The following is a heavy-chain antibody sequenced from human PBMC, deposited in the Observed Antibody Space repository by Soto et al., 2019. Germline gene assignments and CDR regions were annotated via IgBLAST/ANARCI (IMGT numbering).Heavy chain of an antibody. D-gene: IGHD4-17*01. CDR1: GYTFTSYY. CDR2: INPILGST. V-gene: IGHV1-46*01. Sequence: GASVKVSCKASGYTFTSYYMHWVRQAPGQGLEWMGRINPILGSTNYAQKFQGRVTMTTDTSTSTAYMELSSLRSEDTAVYYCASHYGDYNAFDIWGQGTMVTVSS. J-gene: IGHJ3*02. CDR3: ASHYGDYNAFDI.